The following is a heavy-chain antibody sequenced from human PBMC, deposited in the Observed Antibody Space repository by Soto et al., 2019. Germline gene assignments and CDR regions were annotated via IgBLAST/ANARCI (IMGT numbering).Heavy chain of an antibody. V-gene: IGHV4-59*08. D-gene: IGHD2-15*01. CDR3: ARQVVVAGTDWFDP. J-gene: IGHJ5*02. CDR2: IYYSGST. CDR1: GGSISSSY. Sequence: PSETLSLTCTVSGGSISSSYWSWIRQPPGKGLEWIGYIYYSGSTNYSPSLKSRVTISVDTSKNHLSLKLGSVTAADTAVYYCARQVVVAGTDWFDPWGQGTLVTVSS.